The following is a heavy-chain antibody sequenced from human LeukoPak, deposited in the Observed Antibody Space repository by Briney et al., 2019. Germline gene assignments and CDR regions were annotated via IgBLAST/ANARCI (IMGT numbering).Heavy chain of an antibody. CDR2: IHHSGPT. J-gene: IGHJ6*02. Sequence: SGTLSLTCAVSGDSISNNNWWTWVRGRPGKGLEWIGAIHHSGPTYYSPSLKSRVTISVDKSKNQFSLKLTSVTAADTAMYYCARDRDGMEVWGQGTTVTIS. CDR1: GDSISNNNW. CDR3: ARDRDGMEV. V-gene: IGHV4-4*02.